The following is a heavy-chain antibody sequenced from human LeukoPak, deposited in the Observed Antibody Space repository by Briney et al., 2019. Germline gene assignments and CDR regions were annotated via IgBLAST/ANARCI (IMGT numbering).Heavy chain of an antibody. D-gene: IGHD6-13*01. CDR1: GGSISSGGYY. CDR3: ARLVAGDNWFDP. V-gene: IGHV4-31*03. CDR2: IYYSGST. Sequence: SQTLSLTCTVSGGSISSGGYYWSWIRQRPGKGLEWIGYIYYSGSTYYNPSLKSRVTISVDTSKNQFSLKLSSVTAADTAVYYCARLVAGDNWFDPWGQGTLVTVSS. J-gene: IGHJ5*02.